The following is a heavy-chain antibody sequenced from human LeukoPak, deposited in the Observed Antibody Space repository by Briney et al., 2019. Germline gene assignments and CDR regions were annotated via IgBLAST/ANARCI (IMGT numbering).Heavy chain of an antibody. D-gene: IGHD3-22*01. CDR3: ARDPGGIYYDSSGHFDY. V-gene: IGHV4-59*01. J-gene: IGHJ4*02. CDR1: GVFITSYY. CDR2: IYYSGST. Sequence: SETLSLTCTVSGVFITSYYWSWIRQPPGKGLEWIGYIYYSGSTNYNPSLKSRVTISVDTSKNQFSLKLSSVTAADTAVYYCARDPGGIYYDSSGHFDYWGQGTLVTVSS.